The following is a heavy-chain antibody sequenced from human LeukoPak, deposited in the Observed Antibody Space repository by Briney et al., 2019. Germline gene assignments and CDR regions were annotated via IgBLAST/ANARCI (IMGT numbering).Heavy chain of an antibody. V-gene: IGHV2-70*04. CDR2: IDWDDDK. J-gene: IGHJ4*02. D-gene: IGHD6-19*01. CDR3: ARSIAVAGYYFDY. CDR1: GFSLSTTKMR. Sequence: SGPALVKPTQTPTLTCTFSGFSLSTTKMRVSWIRQPPGKALEWLARIDWDDDKFYSTSLETRLTISKDTSKNQVVLTMTNMDPVDTATYYCARSIAVAGYYFDYWGQGTLVTVSS.